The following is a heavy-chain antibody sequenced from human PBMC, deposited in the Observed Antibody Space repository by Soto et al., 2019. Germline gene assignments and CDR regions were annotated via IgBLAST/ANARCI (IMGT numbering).Heavy chain of an antibody. CDR3: ARGGDYDFWSGYYTGWFDP. CDR1: GGSISSGGYS. CDR2: IYHSGST. Sequence: QLQLQESGSGLVKPSQTLSLTCAVSGGSISSGGYSWSWIRQPPGKGLEWIGYIYHSGSTYYNPSLKRRVPLSGDRSKNPFSLKLSSVTPADTAVYFCARGGDYDFWSGYYTGWFDPWGQGTLVTVSS. D-gene: IGHD3-3*01. J-gene: IGHJ5*02. V-gene: IGHV4-30-2*01.